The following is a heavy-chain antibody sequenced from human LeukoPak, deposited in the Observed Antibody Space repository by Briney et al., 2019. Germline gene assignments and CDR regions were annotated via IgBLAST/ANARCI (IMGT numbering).Heavy chain of an antibody. D-gene: IGHD3-22*01. V-gene: IGHV5-51*01. CDR1: GYSFTRYW. J-gene: IGHJ4*02. Sequence: GESLKISCKVEGYSFTRYWIGWVRQTPGKGLEWMGIIHPGDSDTKYSPSFQGQVTMSADKSISTAYLQWSSLKASDTAMYYCARERRTYYYDSSGSVHFDYWGQGTLVTVSS. CDR3: ARERRTYYYDSSGSVHFDY. CDR2: IHPGDSDT.